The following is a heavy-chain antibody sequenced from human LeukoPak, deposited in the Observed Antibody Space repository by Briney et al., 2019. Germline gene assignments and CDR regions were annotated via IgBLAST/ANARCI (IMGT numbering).Heavy chain of an antibody. V-gene: IGHV4-34*09. J-gene: IGHJ6*02. Sequence: SETLSLTCAVYGGSFSGYYWSWIRQPPGKGLEWIGEINHSGSTYYNPSLKSRVTISVDTSKNQFSLKLSSVTAADTAVYYCARYMRKATWTAYYYYGMDVWGQGTTVTVSS. CDR3: ARYMRKATWTAYYYYGMDV. D-gene: IGHD5-12*01. CDR1: GGSFSGYY. CDR2: INHSGST.